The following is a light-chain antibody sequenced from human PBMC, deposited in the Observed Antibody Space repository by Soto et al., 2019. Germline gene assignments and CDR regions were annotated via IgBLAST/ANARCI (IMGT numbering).Light chain of an antibody. J-gene: IGKJ5*01. CDR3: QQGGT. CDR1: QSVRSY. V-gene: IGKV3-11*01. CDR2: DAS. Sequence: DIVLTQSPATLSLSPGERATLSCRASQSVRSYLGWYQQRPGQAPRLLIYDASNRATGIPARFSGSGSGTAFTLSISSLEPEDFAVYYCQQGGTFGQGTRLEIK.